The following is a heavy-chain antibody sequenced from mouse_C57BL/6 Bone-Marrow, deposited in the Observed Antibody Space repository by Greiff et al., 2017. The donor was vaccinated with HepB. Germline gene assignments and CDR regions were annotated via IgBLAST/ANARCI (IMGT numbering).Heavy chain of an antibody. D-gene: IGHD1-1*01. CDR3: ARNYYGSSYLCAY. V-gene: IGHV1-59*01. CDR2: IDPSDSYT. J-gene: IGHJ3*01. Sequence: QVQLKQPGAELVRPGTSVKLSCKASGYTFTSYWMHWVKQRPGQGLEWIGVIDPSDSYTNYNQKFKGKATLTVDTSSSTAYMQLSSLTSEDSAVYYCARNYYGSSYLCAYWGQGTLVTVSA. CDR1: GYTFTSYW.